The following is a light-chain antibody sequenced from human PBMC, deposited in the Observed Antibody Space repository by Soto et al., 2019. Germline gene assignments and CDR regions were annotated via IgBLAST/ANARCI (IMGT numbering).Light chain of an antibody. J-gene: IGLJ3*02. CDR1: SGSIASNY. CDR3: QSYDSRKWV. CDR2: EDN. Sequence: NFMLTQPHSVSESPGKTVTISCTRSSGSIASNYVQWYQQRPGSSPTTVIYEDNQRPSGVPDRFSGSIDSSSNSASLTIAVLTTEDEADYNCQSYDSRKWVCGGGTKLTVL. V-gene: IGLV6-57*01.